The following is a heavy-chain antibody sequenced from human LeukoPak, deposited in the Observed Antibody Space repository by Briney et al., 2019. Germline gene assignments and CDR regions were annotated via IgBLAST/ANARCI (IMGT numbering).Heavy chain of an antibody. CDR2: TYYRSKWYN. CDR1: GDSVSSNSAA. V-gene: IGHV6-1*01. CDR3: AIAGTTIILPSYYYGSGSYTCNNWFDP. D-gene: IGHD3-10*01. J-gene: IGHJ5*02. Sequence: SQTLSLTCAISGDSVSSNSAAWNWIRQSPSRGLEWLGRTYYRSKWYNDYAVSVKSRITINPDTSKNQFSLQLNSVTPEDTAVYYCAIAGTTIILPSYYYGSGSYTCNNWFDPWGQGTLVTVSS.